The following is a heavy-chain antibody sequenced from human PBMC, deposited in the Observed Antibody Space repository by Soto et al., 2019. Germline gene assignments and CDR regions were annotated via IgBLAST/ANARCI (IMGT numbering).Heavy chain of an antibody. Sequence: QVQLQESGPGLVKPSGTLSLTCVVSGGSISSSNWWSWVRQPPGKGLEWIGEIYHSGSTHYNPSLMIGHTILVTKSKTQFSLNLSSVSAADTAVYYFVRLDGVEAADIEYWGQGSLVTVSP. D-gene: IGHD2-15*01. CDR2: IYHSGST. CDR1: GGSISSSNW. CDR3: VRLDGVEAADIEY. J-gene: IGHJ4*02. V-gene: IGHV4-4*02.